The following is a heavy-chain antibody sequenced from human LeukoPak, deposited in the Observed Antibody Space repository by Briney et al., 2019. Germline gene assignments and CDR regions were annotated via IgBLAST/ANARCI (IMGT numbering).Heavy chain of an antibody. Sequence: PSETLSLTCTVSGGSISSHYWSWIRQPPGKGLEWIGYIYYSGSTNYNPSLKSRVTISVDTSKNQFSLKLSSVTAADTAVYYCARANYYYYYGMDVWGQGTTVTVSS. J-gene: IGHJ6*02. CDR1: GGSISSHY. CDR3: ARANYYYYYGMDV. V-gene: IGHV4-59*08. CDR2: IYYSGST.